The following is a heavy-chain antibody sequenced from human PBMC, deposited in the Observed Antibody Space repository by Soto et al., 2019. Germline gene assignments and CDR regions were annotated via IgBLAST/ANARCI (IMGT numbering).Heavy chain of an antibody. J-gene: IGHJ6*02. Sequence: PSETLSLTCTVSGDSISGSPYFWGWIRQPPGKRLEWIGSIFYDGYTLYTPSLRSRVTISVDTSKNQFSLKLASVTAADTAVYYCAGQPTAGSYYDLGSYYYYYAMDVWGQGTTVT. CDR2: IFYDGYT. V-gene: IGHV4-39*01. D-gene: IGHD3-10*01. CDR1: GDSISGSPYF. CDR3: AGQPTAGSYYDLGSYYYYYAMDV.